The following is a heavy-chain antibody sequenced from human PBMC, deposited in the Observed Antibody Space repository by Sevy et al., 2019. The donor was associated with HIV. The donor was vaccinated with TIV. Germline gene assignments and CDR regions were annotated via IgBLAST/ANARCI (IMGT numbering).Heavy chain of an antibody. CDR2: FDPGDGET. V-gene: IGHV1-24*01. CDR3: AITKDYYDNSGYPFDY. J-gene: IGHJ4*02. CDR1: GYTLSELS. D-gene: IGHD3-22*01. Sequence: ASVKVSCKVFGYTLSELSMHWVRQTPGKGLEWMGSFDPGDGETIYAQKFQGRVAMTEDTSTDTAYMELRSLRSEDTAVFYCAITKDYYDNSGYPFDYWGQGTLVTVSS.